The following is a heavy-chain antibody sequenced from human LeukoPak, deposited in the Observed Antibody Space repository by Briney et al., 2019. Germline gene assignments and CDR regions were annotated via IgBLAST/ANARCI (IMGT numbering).Heavy chain of an antibody. CDR1: GFTFSSYE. D-gene: IGHD6-19*01. CDR3: ARAVAGKVGYFDY. Sequence: GGSLRLSCAASGFTFSSYEMNWVRQAPGKGLEWVSYISSSGTTMYYADSVKGRFTLSRDNAKNSLYLQMNTLRAEDTAVYYCARAVAGKVGYFDYWGQGTLATVSS. CDR2: ISSSGTTM. V-gene: IGHV3-48*03. J-gene: IGHJ4*02.